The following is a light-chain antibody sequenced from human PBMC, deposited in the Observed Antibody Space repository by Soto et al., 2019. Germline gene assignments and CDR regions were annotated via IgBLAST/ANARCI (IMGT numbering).Light chain of an antibody. CDR3: AAWDDSLSGAV. CDR1: SSNIGSNY. CDR2: RTN. V-gene: IGLV1-47*01. J-gene: IGLJ2*01. Sequence: QSVLAQPPSASGTPGQRVTISYSGSSSNIGSNYVYWYQQLPGTAPKLLIYRTNQRSSGVPDRFSGSQSGSSASLAISGLRSEGEADYYCAAWDDSLSGAVSCGGTMLTVL.